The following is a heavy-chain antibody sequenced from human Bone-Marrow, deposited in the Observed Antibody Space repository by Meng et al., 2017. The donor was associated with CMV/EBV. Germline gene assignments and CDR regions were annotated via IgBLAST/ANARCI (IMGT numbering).Heavy chain of an antibody. CDR2: ITSSGRTI. CDR3: VQTLY. Sequence: GGSLRSSCAASGFTFSSYEMNWVRQAPGKGLEWLSYITSSGRTIYYADSVKGRFTISRDNAKNSLHLQMNNLRAEETAFYYCVQTLYWGQGKLVHVYS. D-gene: IGHD3-16*01. J-gene: IGHJ4*02. V-gene: IGHV3-48*03. CDR1: GFTFSSYE.